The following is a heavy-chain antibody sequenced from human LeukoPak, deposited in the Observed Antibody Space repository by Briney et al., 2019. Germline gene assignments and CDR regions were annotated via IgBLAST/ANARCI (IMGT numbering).Heavy chain of an antibody. CDR1: GYTFTSYG. J-gene: IGHJ6*02. CDR2: IAAHNGDT. V-gene: IGHV1-18*01. Sequence: ASVKVSCKASGYTFTSYGISWVRQAPGQGLEWMGWIAAHNGDTNYEQKLQGRVTMTTDTSTRTAYMELRSLRSDDTAVYYCARDPGIGAPGRVGYYYGMDVWGQGTTVTVSS. D-gene: IGHD6-13*01. CDR3: ARDPGIGAPGRVGYYYGMDV.